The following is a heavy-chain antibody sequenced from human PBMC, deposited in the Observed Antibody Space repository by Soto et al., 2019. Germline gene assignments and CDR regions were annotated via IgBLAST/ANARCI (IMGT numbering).Heavy chain of an antibody. V-gene: IGHV4-59*08. CDR3: ARHGDYAALDY. D-gene: IGHD4-17*01. Sequence: QVQVQESGPGLVKPSETLSLICTVSGGSISRYYWSWIRQPPGKGLEWIGYIYYGGSADYNPSLKSRVTISVAQSKNQFALKLSSVTAADTAVYYCARHGDYAALDYWGQGTLVTVSS. J-gene: IGHJ4*02. CDR1: GGSISRYY. CDR2: IYYGGSA.